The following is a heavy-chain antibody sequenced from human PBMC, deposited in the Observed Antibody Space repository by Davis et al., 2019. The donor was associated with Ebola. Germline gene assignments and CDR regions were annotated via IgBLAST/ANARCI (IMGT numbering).Heavy chain of an antibody. Sequence: GSLKISCKGSGYSFTSYWIGWVRQMPGKGLEWMGIIYPGDSDTRYSPSFQGQVTISADKSISTAYLQWSSLKASDTAMYYCARLVTTNYYYYGMDVWGQGTTVTVSS. CDR1: GYSFTSYW. V-gene: IGHV5-51*01. CDR3: ARLVTTNYYYYGMDV. CDR2: IYPGDSDT. D-gene: IGHD4-17*01. J-gene: IGHJ6*02.